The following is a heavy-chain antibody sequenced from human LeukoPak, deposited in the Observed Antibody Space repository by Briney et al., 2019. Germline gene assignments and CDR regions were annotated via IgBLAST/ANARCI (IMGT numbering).Heavy chain of an antibody. J-gene: IGHJ5*02. CDR1: GFTFSSYG. D-gene: IGHD1-26*01. CDR3: ASHTSGSSPFDP. V-gene: IGHV3-74*01. CDR2: INSDGSST. Sequence: PGGSLRLSCAASGFTFSSYGMHWVRQAPGKGLVWVSRINSDGSSTTYADSVKGRFTISRDNAKNTLYLQMNSLRAEDTAVYYCASHTSGSSPFDPWGQGTLVTVSS.